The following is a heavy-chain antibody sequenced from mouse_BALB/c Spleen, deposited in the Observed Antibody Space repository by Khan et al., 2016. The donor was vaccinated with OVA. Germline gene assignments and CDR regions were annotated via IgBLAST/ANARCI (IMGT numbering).Heavy chain of an antibody. CDR1: GFNIKDYY. J-gene: IGHJ3*01. CDR3: ARDCYSPWFAY. D-gene: IGHD2-3*01. V-gene: IGHV14-1*02. CDR2: IDPENGNT. Sequence: VQLKQSGAELVRPGALVNLSCKASGFNIKDYYMHWVKQRPEQGLVWIGRIDPENGNTIYDPKFQGKASITSDPSSNTAYLQLSSLTSEDTAGYYSARDCYSPWFAYWGQGTLVTVSA.